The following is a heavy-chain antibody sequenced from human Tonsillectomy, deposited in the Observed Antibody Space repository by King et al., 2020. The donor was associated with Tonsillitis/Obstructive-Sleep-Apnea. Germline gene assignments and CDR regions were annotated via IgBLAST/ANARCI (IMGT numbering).Heavy chain of an antibody. V-gene: IGHV5-51*01. J-gene: IGHJ6*03. CDR3: ARRGVTGYYYYYYMDV. D-gene: IGHD2-21*02. Sequence: QLVQSGAEVKKPGESLKISCKGSGYSFTSYWIGWVRQMPGKGLELMGFIYPGDSDTRYSPSFQGQVTISVDKSISTAYLQWSSLKASDTAIYYCARRGVTGYYYYYYMDVWGKGTTVTVSS. CDR1: GYSFTSYW. CDR2: IYPGDSDT.